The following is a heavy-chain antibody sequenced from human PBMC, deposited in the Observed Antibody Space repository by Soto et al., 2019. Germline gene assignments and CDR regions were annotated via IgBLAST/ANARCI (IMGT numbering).Heavy chain of an antibody. CDR3: ARGPLVVLNYFES. V-gene: IGHV1-69*02. Sequence: QVQLVQSGTEVKKPGSSVKVSCKASGGTFRNYPINWVRQAPGQGLEWMGSIFPITDIPDYAQNFQAILTISADKSTSTAYMELSSLTSDDTAMYFCARGPLVVLNYFESWGQGTLVTVSS. J-gene: IGHJ4*02. CDR1: GGTFRNYP. CDR2: IFPITDIP.